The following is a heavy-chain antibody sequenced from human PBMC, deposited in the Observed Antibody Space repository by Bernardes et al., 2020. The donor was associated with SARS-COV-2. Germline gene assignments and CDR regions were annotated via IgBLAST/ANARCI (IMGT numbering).Heavy chain of an antibody. D-gene: IGHD3-3*01. V-gene: IGHV3-7*01. CDR1: GFTFSSYW. J-gene: IGHJ6*02. CDR3: ARDRRITIFGVIIKGAYGLDV. CDR2: INHDGRET. Sequence: GGSLRLSCAASGFTFSSYWMSWVRQAPGKGLEWVANINHDGRETFHVESVKGRFIIARDNRKDTVYLQMNNVRAEDTAVYYCARDRRITIFGVIIKGAYGLDVWGQVTTVTV.